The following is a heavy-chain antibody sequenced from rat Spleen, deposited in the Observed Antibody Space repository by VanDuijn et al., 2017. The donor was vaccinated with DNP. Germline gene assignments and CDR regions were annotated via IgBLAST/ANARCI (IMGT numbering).Heavy chain of an antibody. Sequence: EVQLVESGGGLVQPGMFLKVSCVVLGFTFNYYWMTWIRQVPGTGLEWVASITTSGDSTSSPDSVKGRFTICRDNAKSILYLRMDSLRTEDTATFYCTTDFERGYWGQGVMVTVSS. CDR1: GFTFNYYW. D-gene: IGHD1-11*01. J-gene: IGHJ2*01. V-gene: IGHV5-31*01. CDR2: ITTSGDST. CDR3: TTDFERGY.